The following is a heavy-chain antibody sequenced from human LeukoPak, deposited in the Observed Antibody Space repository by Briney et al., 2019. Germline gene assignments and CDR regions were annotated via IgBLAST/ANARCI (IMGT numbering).Heavy chain of an antibody. CDR3: ARGPPRVKYYYMDV. J-gene: IGHJ6*03. V-gene: IGHV3-13*01. CDR1: GFTFSSFD. Sequence: GGSPRLSCAASGFTFSSFDMHWVRQPPGQGLEWVSTIGTASDTYYPGSVEGRFTLSRDNAKNSLYLQMNSLTAGDTAVYYCARGPPRVKYYYMDVWGKGTTVTVSS. CDR2: IGTASDT. D-gene: IGHD2-8*01.